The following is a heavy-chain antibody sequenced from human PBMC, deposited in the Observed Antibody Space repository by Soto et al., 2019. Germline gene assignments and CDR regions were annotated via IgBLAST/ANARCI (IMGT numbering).Heavy chain of an antibody. CDR2: INPNSGGT. V-gene: IGHV1-2*04. CDR3: ARALDYYDSSGPDY. J-gene: IGHJ4*02. D-gene: IGHD3-22*01. Sequence: QVQLVQSGAEVKKPGASVKVSCKASGYTFTGYYMHWVRQAPGQGLEWMGWINPNSGGTNYAQKFQGWVTMTRDTSISAAYMELSRLRSDDTAVYYCARALDYYDSSGPDYWGQGTLVTVSS. CDR1: GYTFTGYY.